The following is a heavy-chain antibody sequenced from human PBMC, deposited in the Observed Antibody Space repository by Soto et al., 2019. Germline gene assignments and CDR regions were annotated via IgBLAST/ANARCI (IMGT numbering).Heavy chain of an antibody. D-gene: IGHD4-4*01. CDR3: ARHEDSMTTVTTGFGWFDP. J-gene: IGHJ5*02. CDR2: IYYSGST. CDR1: GGSISSYY. Sequence: SETLSLTCTVSGGSISSYYWSWIRQPPGKGLEWIGYIYYSGSTNYNPSLKSRVTISVDTSKNQFSLKLSSVTAADTAVYYCARHEDSMTTVTTGFGWFDPWGQGTLVPVYS. V-gene: IGHV4-59*08.